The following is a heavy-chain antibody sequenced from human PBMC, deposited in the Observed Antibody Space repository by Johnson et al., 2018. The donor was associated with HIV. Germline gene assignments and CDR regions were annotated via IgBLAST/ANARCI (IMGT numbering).Heavy chain of an antibody. CDR2: ISSNGGST. D-gene: IGHD3-16*02. CDR3: AGGGFTFGGVIAPGAFDS. V-gene: IGHV3-64*01. Sequence: VQLVESGGGLVQPGGSLRLSCAASGFTFSSYAMHWVRQAPGKGLEYVSAISSNGGSTYYANSVKGRFTISRANSKNTLYLQMGSLRAEDMAVYYCAGGGFTFGGVIAPGAFDSWGQGRMVTVAS. CDR1: GFTFSSYA. J-gene: IGHJ3*02.